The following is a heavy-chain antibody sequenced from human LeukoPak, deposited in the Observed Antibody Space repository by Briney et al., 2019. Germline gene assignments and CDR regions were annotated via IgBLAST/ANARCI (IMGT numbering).Heavy chain of an antibody. CDR1: GLTVSSNH. Sequence: PGGSLRLSCAASGLTVSSNHMRWVRQSPGKGLEWVSLIKRYGTTEYAHSVKGRFTISRDNSKKTLILQMNSMRVEDTAVYYGARLRRGYWGQGTPVTVSS. V-gene: IGHV3-66*01. J-gene: IGHJ4*02. CDR3: ARLRRGY. CDR2: IKRYGTT.